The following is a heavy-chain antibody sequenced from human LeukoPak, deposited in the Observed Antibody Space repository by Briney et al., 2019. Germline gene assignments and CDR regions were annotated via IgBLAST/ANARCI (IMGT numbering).Heavy chain of an antibody. CDR1: GYTFTSYY. V-gene: IGHV1-69*02. CDR2: IIPILGIA. CDR3: ASYYGGNSGFDY. J-gene: IGHJ4*02. Sequence: SVKVSCKASGYTFTSYYMHWVRQAPGQGLEWMGRIIPILGIANYAQKFQGRVTITADKSTSTAYMELSSLRSEDTAVYYCASYYGGNSGFDYWGQGTLVTVSS. D-gene: IGHD4-23*01.